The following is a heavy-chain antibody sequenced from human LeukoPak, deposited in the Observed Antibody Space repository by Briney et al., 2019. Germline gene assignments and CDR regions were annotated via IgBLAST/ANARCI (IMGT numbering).Heavy chain of an antibody. Sequence: APVKVSCKASGYTFTGHYIHWVRQAPGQGLEWMGWINPKNAATNYAQKFQGRVTMTRDTSISTAYMELSRLRSDDTAVYYCAREGYSYGLPDYWGQGTLVTVSS. CDR3: AREGYSYGLPDY. CDR1: GYTFTGHY. CDR2: INPKNAAT. V-gene: IGHV1-2*02. J-gene: IGHJ4*02. D-gene: IGHD5-18*01.